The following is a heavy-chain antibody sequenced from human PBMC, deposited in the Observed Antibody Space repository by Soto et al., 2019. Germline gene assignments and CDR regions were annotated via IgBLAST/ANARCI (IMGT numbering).Heavy chain of an antibody. V-gene: IGHV5-51*01. CDR3: VRPDSSGYYVY. CDR1: GYSFTNYW. D-gene: IGHD3-22*01. CDR2: XXPXXXXX. J-gene: IGHJ4*02. Sequence: GESLKISCKGSGYSFTNYWIVWVRQMPGKGLEWXAIXXPXXXXXRXXPSFQGQVTISADKSISAAYLQWSSLKASDTAMYYCVRPDSSGYYVYWGQGTLVTVSS.